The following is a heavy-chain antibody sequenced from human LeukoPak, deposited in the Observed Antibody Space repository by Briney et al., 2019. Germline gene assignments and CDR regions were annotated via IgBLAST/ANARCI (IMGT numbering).Heavy chain of an antibody. D-gene: IGHD3-16*01. V-gene: IGHV3-74*01. CDR3: AKGSYDYVLDY. CDR1: GFTFSNYW. Sequence: GGSLRLSCAASGFTFSNYWMHWVRQAPGKGLVWVSRINGDGSTTYYADPVKGRFTISRDNSKNTLYLQMNSLRAEDTAVYYCAKGSYDYVLDYWGQGTLVTVSS. CDR2: INGDGSTT. J-gene: IGHJ4*02.